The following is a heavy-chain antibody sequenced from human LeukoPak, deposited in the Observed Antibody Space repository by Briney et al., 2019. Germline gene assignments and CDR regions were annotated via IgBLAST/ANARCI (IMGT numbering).Heavy chain of an antibody. J-gene: IGHJ5*02. D-gene: IGHD3-22*01. Sequence: GGTLRLSCAASGFTLSSYGMSWVRQAPGKGLEWVSTISGSGGRTYYADSVKGRFTISRDNARNTLYLQMNSLRAEDTAVYYCARWYYYETSGLYYGSFDNWGQGTLVTVSS. CDR1: GFTLSSYG. CDR2: ISGSGGRT. V-gene: IGHV3-23*01. CDR3: ARWYYYETSGLYYGSFDN.